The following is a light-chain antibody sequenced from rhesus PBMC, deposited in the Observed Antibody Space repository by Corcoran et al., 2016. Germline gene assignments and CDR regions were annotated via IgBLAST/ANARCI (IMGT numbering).Light chain of an antibody. V-gene: IGKV3-53*02. Sequence: QVILTQSPATLSLSPGERATLSCRASQSVSSYLAWYQQKPGQAPNLLIYGASSRDPGIPDRFSGRGSGTGFTLTISSLEPEDFAVYYCQKYSSSPFTFGPGTKLDI. J-gene: IGKJ3*01. CDR2: GAS. CDR1: QSVSSY. CDR3: QKYSSSPFT.